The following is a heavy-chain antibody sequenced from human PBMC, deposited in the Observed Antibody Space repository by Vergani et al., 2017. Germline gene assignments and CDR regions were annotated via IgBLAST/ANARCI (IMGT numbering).Heavy chain of an antibody. J-gene: IGHJ1*01. CDR2: ISYDGTQK. D-gene: IGHD1-1*01. V-gene: IGHV3-30*03. CDR3: ATQSCGTPGCQIGYFRE. CDR1: GFTSSYYS. Sequence: QVHLVESGGGVVQPGRSLRLSCVVSGFTSSYYSMHWVRQAPGKGLEWVAVISYDGTQKYYADSVKVRFIISRDNSKSTLYLQMNSLRTEDTAVYYCATQSCGTPGCQIGYFREWGQGTLVTVSS.